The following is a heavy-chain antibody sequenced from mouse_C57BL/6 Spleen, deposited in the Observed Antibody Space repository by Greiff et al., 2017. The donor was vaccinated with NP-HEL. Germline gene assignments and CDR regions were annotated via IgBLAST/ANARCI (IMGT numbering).Heavy chain of an antibody. D-gene: IGHD2-4*01. CDR3: ARERDYDYAWFAY. J-gene: IGHJ3*01. CDR1: GYTFTDYN. V-gene: IGHV1-22*01. CDR2: INPNNGGT. Sequence: EVKLVESGPELVKPGASVKMSCKASGYTFTDYNMHWVKQSHGKSLAWIGYINPNNGGTSYNQKFKGKATLTVNKSSSTAYMELRSLTSEDSAVYYCARERDYDYAWFAYWGQGTLVTVSA.